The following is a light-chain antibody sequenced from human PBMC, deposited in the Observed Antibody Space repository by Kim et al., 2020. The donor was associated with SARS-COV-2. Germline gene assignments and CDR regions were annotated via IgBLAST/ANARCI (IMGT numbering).Light chain of an antibody. J-gene: IGLJ3*02. CDR3: ASWDDSLRGWV. CDR1: QTNIGGNY. V-gene: IGLV1-47*01. Sequence: GKGVSISCAGSQTNIGGNYVHWYQHVPGTAPKLVIYKTNEWPSGVPGRFSGSKSGTSASLAISGLRSEDEADYCCASWDDSLRGWVFGGGTQLTVL. CDR2: KTN.